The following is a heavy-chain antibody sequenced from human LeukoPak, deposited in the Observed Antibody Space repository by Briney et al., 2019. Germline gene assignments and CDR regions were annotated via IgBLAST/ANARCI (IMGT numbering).Heavy chain of an antibody. J-gene: IGHJ4*02. V-gene: IGHV3-33*01. D-gene: IGHD3-10*01. Sequence: GRSLRLSCAASGFTFSSYGMHWVRQAPGKGLEWVAVIWYDGSNKYYADSVKGRFTISRDNSKNTLYLQMNSLRAEDTAVYYCARGGGVLWFGDLWDQGTLVTVSS. CDR3: ARGGGVLWFGDL. CDR1: GFTFSSYG. CDR2: IWYDGSNK.